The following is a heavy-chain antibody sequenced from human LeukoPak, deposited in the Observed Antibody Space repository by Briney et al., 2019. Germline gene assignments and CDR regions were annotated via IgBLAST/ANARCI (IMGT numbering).Heavy chain of an antibody. CDR3: AELGITMNGGV. V-gene: IGHV3-48*03. J-gene: IGHJ6*04. Sequence: PGGSLRLSCAASGFTFSSYEMNWVRQAPGKGLEWVSYISSSGSTIYYADSGKGRFTISRDNAKNSLYLQKTSLNAEDTAVYYYAELGITMNGGVWGKGTTVTISS. D-gene: IGHD3-10*02. CDR2: ISSSGSTI. CDR1: GFTFSSYE.